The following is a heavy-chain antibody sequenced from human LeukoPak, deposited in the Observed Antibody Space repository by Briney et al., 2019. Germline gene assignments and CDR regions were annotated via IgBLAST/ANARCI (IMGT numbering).Heavy chain of an antibody. CDR3: ASMGSFDGSGSYGNWFDP. J-gene: IGHJ5*02. CDR2: IGSSGSTK. Sequence: GGSLRLSCAASGFTFRSCEMNWVRQAPGKGLEWISYIGSSGSTKYYADSVKGRFTISRDNAKNSLYLQMNSLRAEDTAVYYCASMGSFDGSGSYGNWFDPWGQGTLVTVSS. CDR1: GFTFRSCE. D-gene: IGHD3-10*01. V-gene: IGHV3-48*03.